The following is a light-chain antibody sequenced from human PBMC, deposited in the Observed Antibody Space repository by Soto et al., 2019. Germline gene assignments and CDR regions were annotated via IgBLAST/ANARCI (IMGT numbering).Light chain of an antibody. J-gene: IGKJ4*01. V-gene: IGKV1-39*01. CDR1: QSISNY. CDR2: AAS. CDR3: QQTFSAPLT. Sequence: DIQLTQSPSSLSASVGDRVTITCRASQSISNYLNWYQQKPGKAPNLLIYAASSLQSGVPLRFSGSESGTDFTLTITSLQIEDFATYYWQQTFSAPLTFGGGTKVEIK.